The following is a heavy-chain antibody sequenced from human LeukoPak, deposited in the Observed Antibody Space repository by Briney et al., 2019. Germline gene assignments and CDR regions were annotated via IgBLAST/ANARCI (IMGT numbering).Heavy chain of an antibody. V-gene: IGHV3-30-3*01. CDR3: ARQLPRVGATPRFDY. Sequence: GRSLRLSCAASGFTFSSYGMHWVRQAPGKGLVWVARIKCDGTNKSYADSVRGRFTISRDNSKNTLYLQMNGLRAEDTAVCYRARQLPRVGATPRFDYWAQGPVVPVSS. CDR2: IKCDGTNK. D-gene: IGHD1-26*01. J-gene: IGHJ4*02. CDR1: GFTFSSYG.